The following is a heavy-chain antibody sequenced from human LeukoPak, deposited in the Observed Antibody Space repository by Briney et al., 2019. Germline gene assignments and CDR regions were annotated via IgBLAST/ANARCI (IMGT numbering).Heavy chain of an antibody. J-gene: IGHJ4*02. CDR3: ARDLGYYGSGSYFDY. V-gene: IGHV4-30-4*08. CDR1: GGSISISSYY. D-gene: IGHD3-10*01. CDR2: IYYSGST. Sequence: SETLSLTCTVSGGSISISSYYWGWIRQPPGKGLEWIGYIYYSGSTYYNPSLKSRVTISVDTSKNQFSLKLSSVTAADTAVYYCARDLGYYGSGSYFDYWGQGTLVTVSS.